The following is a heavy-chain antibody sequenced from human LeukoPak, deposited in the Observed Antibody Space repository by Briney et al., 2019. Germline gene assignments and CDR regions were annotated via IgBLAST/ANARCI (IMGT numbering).Heavy chain of an antibody. V-gene: IGHV3-74*03. CDR2: VNLDGSSL. CDR3: ARGGSYGDY. D-gene: IGHD3-16*01. CDR1: GFTFSNYW. J-gene: IGHJ4*02. Sequence: GGSLRLSCAASGFTFSNYWMHWGRQVPEKGLVCVAGVNLDGSSLTYANFVKGRFTSSRDNAKNTLYLQMNRLRVEDTAVYYCARGGSYGDYWGQGILVTVSS.